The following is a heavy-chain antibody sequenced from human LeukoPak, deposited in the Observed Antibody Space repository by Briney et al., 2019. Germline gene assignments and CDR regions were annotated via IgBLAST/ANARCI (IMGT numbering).Heavy chain of an antibody. CDR3: AKEVRDLEGYFDY. Sequence: GGSLRLSCAASGFTFSNYGMHWVRQAPGKGLEWVAFIRFDGSNKYYADSVKGRFTISRDNSENTLYLQMNSLRAEDTAVYYCAKEVRDLEGYFDYWGQGTLVTVSS. CDR2: IRFDGSNK. J-gene: IGHJ4*02. D-gene: IGHD1-1*01. V-gene: IGHV3-30*02. CDR1: GFTFSNYG.